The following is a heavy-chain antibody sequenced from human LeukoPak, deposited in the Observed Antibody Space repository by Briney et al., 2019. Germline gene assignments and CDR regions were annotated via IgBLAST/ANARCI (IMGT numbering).Heavy chain of an antibody. CDR1: GYTFTGYH. CDR2: IHPNSGAT. CDR3: ARETRELLSYYYYYYMDV. D-gene: IGHD3-10*01. V-gene: IGHV1-2*02. Sequence: ASVKVSCKTSGYTFTGYHMHWVRQAPGQGLEWMGWIHPNSGATNYAQKFQGRVTMTRDTPISTASMELSSLKPDDTAVYYCARETRELLSYYYYYYMDVWGKGTTVTISS. J-gene: IGHJ6*03.